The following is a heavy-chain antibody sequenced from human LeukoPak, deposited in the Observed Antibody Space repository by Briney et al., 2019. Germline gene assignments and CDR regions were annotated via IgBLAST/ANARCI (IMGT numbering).Heavy chain of an antibody. CDR1: GFTFSSYA. Sequence: GGSLRLSCAASGFTFSSYAMSWVRQAPGKGLAWVSAISGSGGSTYYADSVKGRFTISRDNSKNPLYLQMNRLRAEDTAVYYCAKAPWSYYDSSGYYGFGYWGQGTLVTVSS. D-gene: IGHD3-22*01. J-gene: IGHJ4*02. CDR2: ISGSGGST. CDR3: AKAPWSYYDSSGYYGFGY. V-gene: IGHV3-23*01.